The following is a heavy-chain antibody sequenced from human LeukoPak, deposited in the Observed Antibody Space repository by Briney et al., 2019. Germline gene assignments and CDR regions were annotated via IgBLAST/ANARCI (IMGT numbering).Heavy chain of an antibody. CDR3: AKDIVVVPAPVGYFDL. Sequence: GGSLRLSCAASGFTFSSYAMSWVRQAPGKGLEWVSGISGSGGSTYYADSVKGRFTISRDNSQNTEYLQMNSLRAEDTDVYYCAKDIVVVPAPVGYFDLWGRGTLVTVSS. V-gene: IGHV3-23*01. CDR2: ISGSGGST. D-gene: IGHD2-2*01. CDR1: GFTFSSYA. J-gene: IGHJ2*01.